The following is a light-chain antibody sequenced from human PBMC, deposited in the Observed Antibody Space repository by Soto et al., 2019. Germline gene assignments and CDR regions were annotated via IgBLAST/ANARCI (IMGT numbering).Light chain of an antibody. J-gene: IGKJ2*01. CDR1: HDISEY. Sequence: DIQMTQSPSSLSASVGDRVTITCQASHDISEYLNWYQQKPGKAPKLLIYGASNLEMGVPSRFIGSGSGTDFTFTISSLQPEDIGTYYCQQYDNLYTFSQGTKLEI. V-gene: IGKV1-33*01. CDR2: GAS. CDR3: QQYDNLYT.